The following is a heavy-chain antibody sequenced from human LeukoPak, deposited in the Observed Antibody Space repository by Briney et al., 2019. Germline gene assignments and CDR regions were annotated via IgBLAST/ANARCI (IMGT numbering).Heavy chain of an antibody. D-gene: IGHD6-19*01. CDR2: ISRNGAHP. V-gene: IGHV3-23*01. J-gene: IGHJ4*02. CDR3: TTPGDSGWYNH. CDR1: GFTFSSYT. Sequence: GGCLRLSCAASGFTFSSYTMSWVRQAPGKGLEWVSVISRNGAHPYYIDSVRDRFTVSRDNSKNIMYLQMNSLRAEDAALYYCTTPGDSGWYNHWGQGTLVTVSS.